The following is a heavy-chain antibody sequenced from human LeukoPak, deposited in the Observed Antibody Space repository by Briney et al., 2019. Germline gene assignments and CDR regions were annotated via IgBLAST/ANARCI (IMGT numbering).Heavy chain of an antibody. CDR2: IYPGDSDT. D-gene: IGHD3-16*01. V-gene: IGHV5-51*01. J-gene: IGHJ4*02. CDR3: ARALSWGGFDY. Sequence: GESLKISCKGSGYSFSIFWIGWVRQMPGKGLEWMGIIYPGDSDTRYSPSFQGQVTISADKSISTAYLQWSSLKASDTAMYYCARALSWGGFDYWGQGTLVTVSS. CDR1: GYSFSIFW.